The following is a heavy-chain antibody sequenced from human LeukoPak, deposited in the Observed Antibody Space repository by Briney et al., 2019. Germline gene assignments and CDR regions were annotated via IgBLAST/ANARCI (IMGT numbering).Heavy chain of an antibody. J-gene: IGHJ4*02. CDR1: GYSFTNYG. V-gene: IGHV1-46*01. Sequence: GASVKVSCKTSGYSFTNYGISWVRQAPGQGLEWMGIINPSGGSTSYAQKFQGRVTMTRDTSTSTVYMELSSLRSEDTAVYYCARDGPLWELLSPGFDYWGQGTLVTVSS. CDR2: INPSGGST. CDR3: ARDGPLWELLSPGFDY. D-gene: IGHD1-26*01.